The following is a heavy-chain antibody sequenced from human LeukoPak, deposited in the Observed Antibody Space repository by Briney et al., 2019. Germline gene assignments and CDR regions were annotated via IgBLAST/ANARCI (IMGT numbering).Heavy chain of an antibody. Sequence: SETLSLTCAVYSGSFSGYYWSWIRQPPGKGLEWIGEINHSGSTNYNPSLKSRVTISVDTSKNQFSLKLSSVTAADTAVYYCARSSYYYDSSGSHDAFDIWGQGTMVTVSS. V-gene: IGHV4-34*01. D-gene: IGHD3-22*01. J-gene: IGHJ3*02. CDR1: SGSFSGYY. CDR3: ARSSYYYDSSGSHDAFDI. CDR2: INHSGST.